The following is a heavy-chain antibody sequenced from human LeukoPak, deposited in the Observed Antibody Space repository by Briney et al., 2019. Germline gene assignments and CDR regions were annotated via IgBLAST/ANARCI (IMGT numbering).Heavy chain of an antibody. Sequence: PGGSLRLSCAASGFTFDDYAMHWVRQAPGKGLEWVSGISWNSGSIGYADSVKGRFTISRDDAKNSLYLQMNSLGAEDTALYYCAKDTEQGGIYSSGWYYFDYWGQGTLVTVSS. CDR3: AKDTEQGGIYSSGWYYFDY. V-gene: IGHV3-9*01. CDR1: GFTFDDYA. D-gene: IGHD6-19*01. CDR2: ISWNSGSI. J-gene: IGHJ4*02.